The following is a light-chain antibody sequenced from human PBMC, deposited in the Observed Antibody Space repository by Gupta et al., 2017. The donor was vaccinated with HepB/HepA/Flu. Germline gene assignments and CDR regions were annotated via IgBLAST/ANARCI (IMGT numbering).Light chain of an antibody. CDR1: SSDVGNYNY. V-gene: IGLV2-11*01. CDR3: CSYAGSYTHYV. Sequence: QSALTQPRSVSGSPGPSVTISCTGSSSDVGNYNYVSWYQHHPGKAPKLIIYDVSKWPTGVPDRFSGSKSGNTASLTISGLQAEDEADYYCCSYAGSYTHYVFGTGTKVTVL. J-gene: IGLJ1*01. CDR2: DVS.